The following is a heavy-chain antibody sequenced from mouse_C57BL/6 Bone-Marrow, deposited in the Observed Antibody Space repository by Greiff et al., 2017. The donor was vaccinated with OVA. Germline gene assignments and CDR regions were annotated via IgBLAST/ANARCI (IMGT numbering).Heavy chain of an antibody. CDR3: ARFPYDYDVGYWYFDV. Sequence: VQLQQSGAELVRPGASVKLSCKASGYTFTDYYINWVKQRPGQGLEWIARIYPGSGNTYYNEKFKGKATLTAEKSSSTAYMQLSSLTSEDSAVYFCARFPYDYDVGYWYFDVWGTGTTVTVSS. CDR2: IYPGSGNT. D-gene: IGHD2-4*01. CDR1: GYTFTDYY. J-gene: IGHJ1*03. V-gene: IGHV1-76*01.